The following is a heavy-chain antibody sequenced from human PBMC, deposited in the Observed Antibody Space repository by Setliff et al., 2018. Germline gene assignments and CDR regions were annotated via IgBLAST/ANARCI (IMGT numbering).Heavy chain of an antibody. V-gene: IGHV4-34*01. J-gene: IGHJ3*02. CDR1: GGPLSGFS. D-gene: IGHD2-15*01. Sequence: PSETLSLTCTVYGGPLSGFSWNWIRQSPGGGLEWIGEITDTGRTKYIPSLKSRVTISIHMSWNQFSLRLSSLTAADTAVYYCARLPGYCIGGTCSGYYTFDIWGQGTMVTVSS. CDR3: ARLPGYCIGGTCSGYYTFDI. CDR2: ITDTGRT.